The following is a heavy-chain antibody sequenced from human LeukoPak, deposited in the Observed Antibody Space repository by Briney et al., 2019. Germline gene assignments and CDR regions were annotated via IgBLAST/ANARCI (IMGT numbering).Heavy chain of an antibody. CDR2: ISGDGGNI. D-gene: IGHD3-3*01. V-gene: IGHV3-43*02. Sequence: PGGSLRLSCAASGFTFEDYAMHWVRQAPGKGLEWVSLISGDGGNIYYAESVKGRFTISRDNSKNSLYLQMNSLRTEDTALYYCAKDLPQYYDFWSGYYGGFDYWGQGTLVTVSS. CDR3: AKDLPQYYDFWSGYYGGFDY. CDR1: GFTFEDYA. J-gene: IGHJ4*02.